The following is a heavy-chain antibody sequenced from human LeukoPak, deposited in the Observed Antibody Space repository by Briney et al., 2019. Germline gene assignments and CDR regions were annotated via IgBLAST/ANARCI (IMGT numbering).Heavy chain of an antibody. J-gene: IGHJ5*02. CDR1: GYTFTSYY. CDR2: INPSGGST. D-gene: IGHD2-2*01. V-gene: IGHV1-46*01. CDR3: ALVVPDDGNWFDP. Sequence: ASVKVSCKASGYTFTSYYMHWVRQAPGQGLEWMGIINPSGGSTSYAQKFQGRVTMTRDTSRSTVYMELSSLRSEGTAVYYCALVVPDDGNWFDPWGQGTLVTVSS.